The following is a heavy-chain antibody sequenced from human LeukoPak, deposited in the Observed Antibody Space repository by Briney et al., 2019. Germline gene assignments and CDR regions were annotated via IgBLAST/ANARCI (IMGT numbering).Heavy chain of an antibody. D-gene: IGHD4-17*01. J-gene: IGHJ4*02. CDR3: AKAEHDYGDYALGYFDY. CDR1: GFTFSDYY. Sequence: GGSLRLSCEASGFTFSDYYMSWIRQAPGKGLEWVSYISSSGSTIYYADSVKGRFTISRGNSKNTLYLQMNSLRAEDTAVYYCAKAEHDYGDYALGYFDYWGQGTLVTVSS. V-gene: IGHV3-11*04. CDR2: ISSSGSTI.